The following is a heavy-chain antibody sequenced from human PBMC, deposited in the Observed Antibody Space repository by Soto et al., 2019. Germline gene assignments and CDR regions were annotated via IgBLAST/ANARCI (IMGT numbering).Heavy chain of an antibody. CDR3: ARVPASVYYDFWSGPSGMDV. J-gene: IGHJ6*02. CDR2: INPSGGST. V-gene: IGHV1-46*01. Sequence: ASVKVSCKASGYTFTSYYMHWVRQAPGQGLEWMGIINPSGGSTSYAQKFQGRVTMTRDTSTSTVYMELSSLRSEDTAVYYCARVPASVYYDFWSGPSGMDVWGQGTTVTVSS. D-gene: IGHD3-3*01. CDR1: GYTFTSYY.